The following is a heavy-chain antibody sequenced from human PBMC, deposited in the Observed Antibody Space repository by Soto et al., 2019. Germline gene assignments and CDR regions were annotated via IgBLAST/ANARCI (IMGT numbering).Heavy chain of an antibody. V-gene: IGHV4-59*08. CDR3: ARLAEVDSSSSGVVDY. Sequence: SETLSLTCTVSGGSISSYYWSWIRQPPGKGLEWIGYIYYSGSTNYNPSLKSRVTISVDTSKNQFSLKLSSVTAADTAVYYCARLAEVDSSSSGVVDYWGQGTLVTVSS. D-gene: IGHD6-6*01. CDR2: IYYSGST. CDR1: GGSISSYY. J-gene: IGHJ4*02.